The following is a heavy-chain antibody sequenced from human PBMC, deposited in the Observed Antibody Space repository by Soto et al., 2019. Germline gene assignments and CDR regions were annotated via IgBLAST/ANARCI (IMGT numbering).Heavy chain of an antibody. CDR2: IHHSGST. CDR3: ARQGFGQLHGLVDV. Sequence: QVQLQESGPGLVKPSETLSLTCSVSGGSITSHYCSWFRQPPGKGLEWIGYIHHSGSTSYNPSLKSRVTMPVATSKNHFSLKVNSVTAADTALYYCARQGFGQLHGLVDVWGPGTTVTVSS. V-gene: IGHV4-59*08. CDR1: GGSITSHY. D-gene: IGHD2-21*01. J-gene: IGHJ6*02.